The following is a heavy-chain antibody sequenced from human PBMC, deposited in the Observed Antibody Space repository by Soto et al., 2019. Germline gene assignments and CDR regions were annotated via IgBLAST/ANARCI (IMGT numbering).Heavy chain of an antibody. J-gene: IGHJ5*02. V-gene: IGHV4-30-4*01. CDR3: ARERPDGSRLDP. CDR2: IYYSGST. D-gene: IGHD6-13*01. CDR1: GGSISSGDYY. Sequence: SETLSLTCTVSGGSISSGDYYWSWIRQPPGKGLEWIGYIYYSGSTYYNPPLKSRVTISVDTSKNQFSLKLSSVAAADTAVYYCARERPDGSRLDPWGQGTLVTVSS.